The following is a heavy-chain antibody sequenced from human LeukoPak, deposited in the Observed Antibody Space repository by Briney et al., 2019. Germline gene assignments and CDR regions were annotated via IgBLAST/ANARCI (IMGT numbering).Heavy chain of an antibody. CDR1: GGSISSYY. V-gene: IGHV4-59*01. Sequence: SETLSLTCTVSGGSISSYYWSWLRQPPGKGLEWIGYIYYSGSTNYNPSLTSRVTISVDTSKNQFSLKLSSVTAADTAVYYCANLRRYDFWSGYYGHWGQGTLVTVSS. D-gene: IGHD3-3*01. CDR3: ANLRRYDFWSGYYGH. CDR2: IYYSGST. J-gene: IGHJ4*02.